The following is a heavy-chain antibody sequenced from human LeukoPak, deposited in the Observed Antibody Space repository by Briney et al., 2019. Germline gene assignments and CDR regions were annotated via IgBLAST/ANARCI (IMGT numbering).Heavy chain of an antibody. CDR3: AREGSQWYYDSSGYPGALGY. CDR2: IIPIFGTA. V-gene: IGHV1-69*05. D-gene: IGHD3-22*01. Sequence: KVSCKASGGTFSSHAISWVRQAPGQGLEWMGRIIPIFGTANYAQKFRGRVTITTDESTSTAYMELSSLRSEDTAVYYCAREGSQWYYDSSGYPGALGYWGQGTLVTVSS. CDR1: GGTFSSHA. J-gene: IGHJ4*02.